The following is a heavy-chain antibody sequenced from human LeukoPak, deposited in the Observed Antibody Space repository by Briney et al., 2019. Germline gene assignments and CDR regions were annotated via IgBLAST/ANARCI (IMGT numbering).Heavy chain of an antibody. CDR2: ISYDGSNK. CDR3: AKEQNMITFGGVIVGSFAFDI. J-gene: IGHJ3*02. V-gene: IGHV3-30*18. CDR1: GFTFSSYG. Sequence: GGSLRLSCAASGFTFSSYGMHWVRQAPGKGLEWVAVISYDGSNKYYADSVKGRFTISRDNSKNTLYLQMNSLRAEDTAVYYCAKEQNMITFGGVIVGSFAFDIWGQGTMVTVSS. D-gene: IGHD3-16*02.